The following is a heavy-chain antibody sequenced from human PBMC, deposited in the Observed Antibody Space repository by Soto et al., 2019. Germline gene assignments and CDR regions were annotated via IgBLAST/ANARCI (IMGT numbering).Heavy chain of an antibody. CDR2: VYYSGNT. CDR3: ARHGAGPDEYYYGMDV. D-gene: IGHD6-13*01. Sequence: PSETLSITCTVSGGSISSGGYYWSWIRQHPGKGLEWIGSVYYSGNTYYNPSLKTRVTISIDTSKNQFSLKLSSVIAADTSVYYCARHGAGPDEYYYGMDVWGQGTTVTVSS. V-gene: IGHV4-39*01. CDR1: GGSISSGGYY. J-gene: IGHJ6*02.